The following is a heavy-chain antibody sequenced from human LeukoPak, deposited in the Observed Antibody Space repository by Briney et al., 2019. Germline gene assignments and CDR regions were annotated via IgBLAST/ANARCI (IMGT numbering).Heavy chain of an antibody. CDR3: VRGGFMHAFDI. V-gene: IGHV3-74*03. J-gene: IGHJ3*02. Sequence: GGSLRLSCAASGLTLSAYWMYWVRQGPGKGPEWVSFINNDGSDTKYADSVKGRFTVSRDNAENTLYLQMNSLRVEDTAVYYCVRGGFMHAFDIWGQGTKVTVSS. CDR1: GLTLSAYW. CDR2: INNDGSDT. D-gene: IGHD3-16*01.